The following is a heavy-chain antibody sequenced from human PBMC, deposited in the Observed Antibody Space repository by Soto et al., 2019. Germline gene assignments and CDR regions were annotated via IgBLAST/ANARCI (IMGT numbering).Heavy chain of an antibody. J-gene: IGHJ6*02. V-gene: IGHV5-51*01. D-gene: IGHD6-13*01. Sequence: PGESLKISCKGSGYSFTSYWIGWVRQMPGKGLEWMGIIYPGDSDTRYSPSFQGQVTISADKSISTAYLQWSSLKASDTAMYYCARRIAAAGNLDYYGMDVWGQGTTVNVSS. CDR2: IYPGDSDT. CDR1: GYSFTSYW. CDR3: ARRIAAAGNLDYYGMDV.